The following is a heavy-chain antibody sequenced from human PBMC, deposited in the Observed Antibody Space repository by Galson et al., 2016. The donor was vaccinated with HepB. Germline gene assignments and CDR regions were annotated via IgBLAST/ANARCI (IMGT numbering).Heavy chain of an antibody. V-gene: IGHV3-7*03. J-gene: IGHJ4*02. Sequence: SLRLSCAASGLSFSRYWMTWVRQAPGRGLEFVATINPDSSETYYVDSLKGRFTIYRDNAQNSLYLRVDSLRVDDTGIYYCATDHNWAGYWGQGTLVIVSS. CDR2: INPDSSET. D-gene: IGHD5-24*01. CDR3: ATDHNWAGY. CDR1: GLSFSRYW.